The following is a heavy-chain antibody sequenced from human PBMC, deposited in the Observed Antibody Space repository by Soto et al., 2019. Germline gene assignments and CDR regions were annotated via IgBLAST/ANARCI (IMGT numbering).Heavy chain of an antibody. Sequence: GESLKISCKGSAYTFTTYWIAWVRQMPGKGLEWMGIIYPGDSDTRYSPSFQGQVTISADKSITTAYLQWSSLKASDTAIYYCARLYTSSSTLPGLDVWGQGTTVTVSS. CDR2: IYPGDSDT. D-gene: IGHD6-6*01. CDR1: AYTFTTYW. V-gene: IGHV5-51*01. J-gene: IGHJ6*02. CDR3: ARLYTSSSTLPGLDV.